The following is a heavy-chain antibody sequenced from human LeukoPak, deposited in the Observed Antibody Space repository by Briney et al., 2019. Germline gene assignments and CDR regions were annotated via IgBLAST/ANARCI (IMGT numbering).Heavy chain of an antibody. CDR3: VGTVYDFWSGSMGDYFDY. CDR1: GFTFSSYS. CDR2: ISSSSSTI. D-gene: IGHD3-3*01. V-gene: IGHV3-48*01. Sequence: TGGSLRLSCAASGFTFSSYSMNWVRQAPRKGLEWVSYISSSSSTIYYADSVKGRFTISRDNAKNSLYLQMNSLRAEDTAVYYCVGTVYDFWSGSMGDYFDYWGQGTLVTVSS. J-gene: IGHJ4*02.